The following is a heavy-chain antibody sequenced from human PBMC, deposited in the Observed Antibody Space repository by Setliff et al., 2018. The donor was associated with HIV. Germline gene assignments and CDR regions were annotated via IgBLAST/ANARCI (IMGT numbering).Heavy chain of an antibody. CDR1: GFAFSFYA. Sequence: GSLRLSCAASGFAFSFYAMNWVRQAPGKGLEGVSGISGSAGTTYYAESVKGRFTISRDNSKNTLSLQMNSLRAEDTAVYYCAKDHATSSWFTALLDYWGQGALVTVSS. V-gene: IGHV3-23*01. J-gene: IGHJ4*02. D-gene: IGHD6-13*01. CDR3: AKDHATSSWFTALLDY. CDR2: ISGSAGTT.